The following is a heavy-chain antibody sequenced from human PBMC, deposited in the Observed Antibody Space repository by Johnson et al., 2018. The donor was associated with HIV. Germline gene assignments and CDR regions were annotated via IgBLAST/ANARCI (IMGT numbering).Heavy chain of an antibody. D-gene: IGHD1-26*01. CDR2: INWNGGAT. J-gene: IGHJ3*02. CDR3: VRRDSGSLSFDI. V-gene: IGHV3-20*04. CDR1: GFMFDDHG. Sequence: EVQLVESGGGVVQPGGSLRLSCEGFGFMFDDHGLSWIRQAPGKGLEWVSGINWNGGATGYADSVKGRCTISRDNDRNSLYLQMNNLRVEDTALYYCVRRDSGSLSFDIWGQGTMVSVSS.